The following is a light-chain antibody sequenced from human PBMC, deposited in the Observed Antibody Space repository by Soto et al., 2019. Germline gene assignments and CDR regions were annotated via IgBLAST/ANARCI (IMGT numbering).Light chain of an antibody. J-gene: IGKJ5*01. V-gene: IGKV4-1*01. CDR2: WAS. CDR3: QQYYSTPRT. CDR1: PSVLYSSNNKNY. Sequence: DIVMTQSPDSLAVSLGERATINCKSSPSVLYSSNNKNYLAWYQQKQGQPPKLLIYWASTRESGVPDRFSGSGSGTDFTLTISSLQAEDVAVYYCQQYYSTPRTFGQGTRLEIK.